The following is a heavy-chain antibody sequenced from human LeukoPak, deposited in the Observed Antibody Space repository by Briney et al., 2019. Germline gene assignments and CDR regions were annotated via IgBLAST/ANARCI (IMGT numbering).Heavy chain of an antibody. Sequence: PGGSLRLSCAASGFTFSGSAMHWVRQASGKGLEWVCRIRSKANSYATAYAASVKGRFTISRDDSKNTAYLQMNSLKTEDTAVYYCTRHRPGYSSGWNFDYWGQGTLVTVSS. V-gene: IGHV3-73*01. D-gene: IGHD6-19*01. J-gene: IGHJ4*02. CDR2: IRSKANSYAT. CDR3: TRHRPGYSSGWNFDY. CDR1: GFTFSGSA.